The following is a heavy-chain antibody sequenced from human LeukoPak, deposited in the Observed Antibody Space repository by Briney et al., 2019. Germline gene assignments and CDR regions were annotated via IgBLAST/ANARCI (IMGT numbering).Heavy chain of an antibody. CDR2: IIPILGIA. V-gene: IGHV1-69*04. CDR1: GYTFTSYG. J-gene: IGHJ4*02. Sequence: SVKVSCKASGYTFTSYGISWARQAPGQGLEWMGRIIPILGIANYAQKFQGRVTITADKSTSTAYMELSSLRSEDTAVYYCARDRGRDRLDYWGQGTLVTVSS. D-gene: IGHD3-16*01. CDR3: ARDRGRDRLDY.